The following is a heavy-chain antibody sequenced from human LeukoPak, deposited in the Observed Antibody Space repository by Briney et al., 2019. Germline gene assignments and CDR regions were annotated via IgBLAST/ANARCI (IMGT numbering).Heavy chain of an antibody. V-gene: IGHV1-2*04. CDR2: INPNSGGT. J-gene: IGHJ5*02. Sequence: GASVKVSCKASGYTFTGYYMHWVRQAPGQGLEWMGWINPNSGGTNYAQKFQGWVTMTRDTSVSTAYMELSRLRSDDTAVYYCARGRTTVTWENWFDPWGQGTLVTVSS. CDR3: ARGRTTVTWENWFDP. D-gene: IGHD4-17*01. CDR1: GYTFTGYY.